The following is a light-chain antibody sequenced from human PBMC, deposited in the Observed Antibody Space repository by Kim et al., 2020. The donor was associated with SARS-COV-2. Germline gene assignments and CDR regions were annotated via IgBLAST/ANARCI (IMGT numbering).Light chain of an antibody. V-gene: IGKV1-39*01. Sequence: DIQMTQSPSSLSASVGDRVTITCRASQSISGYLNWYQQKPEKAPKVLIYAASSLQSGVPSRFSGSGSGTDFTLTISSLQPEDFATYYCQQSYSTPRTFGQGTKVDIQ. CDR3: QQSYSTPRT. CDR1: QSISGY. J-gene: IGKJ1*01. CDR2: AAS.